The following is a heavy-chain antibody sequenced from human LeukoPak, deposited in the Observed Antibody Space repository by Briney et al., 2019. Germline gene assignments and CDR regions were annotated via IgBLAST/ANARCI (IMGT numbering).Heavy chain of an antibody. CDR3: ARGRSVYGGSDY. V-gene: IGHV4-59*01. D-gene: IGHD5/OR15-5a*01. Sequence: SETLSLTSTVSGGSISSFYWIWIRQPPGQGLEWIGYIYYSGSTSYNPSLKSRVTISLATSRNQFSLKLRSVTAADTAVYYCARGRSVYGGSDYWGQGALVTVSS. J-gene: IGHJ4*02. CDR2: IYYSGST. CDR1: GGSISSFY.